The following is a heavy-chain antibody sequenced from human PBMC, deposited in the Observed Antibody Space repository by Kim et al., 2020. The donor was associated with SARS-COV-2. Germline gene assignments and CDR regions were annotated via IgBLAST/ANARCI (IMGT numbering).Heavy chain of an antibody. J-gene: IGHJ5*02. D-gene: IGHD5-12*01. CDR3: ARDLNSGYDWGSSWYVWGFDP. CDR1: GGSISSGSYY. V-gene: IGHV4-61*02. CDR2: IYTSGST. Sequence: SETLSLTCTVSGGSISSGSYYWSWIRQPAGKGLEWIGRIYTSGSTNYNPSLKSRVTISVDTSKNQFSLKLSSVTAADTAVYYCARDLNSGYDWGSSWYVWGFDPWGQGTLVTVSS.